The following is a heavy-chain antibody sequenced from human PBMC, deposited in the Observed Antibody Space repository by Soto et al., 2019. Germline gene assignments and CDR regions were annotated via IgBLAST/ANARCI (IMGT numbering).Heavy chain of an antibody. CDR1: GFDFNNYD. D-gene: IGHD1-26*01. Sequence: RLSCATSGFDFNNYDMFWVRQPTGKGLEWVSAIGTKADTFYPDSVKGRFTISRENARNSLYLQMNSLRAGDTGVYYCARSPSGSYPSGNALDIWGQGTMVTVSS. J-gene: IGHJ3*02. CDR2: IGTKADT. V-gene: IGHV3-13*01. CDR3: ARSPSGSYPSGNALDI.